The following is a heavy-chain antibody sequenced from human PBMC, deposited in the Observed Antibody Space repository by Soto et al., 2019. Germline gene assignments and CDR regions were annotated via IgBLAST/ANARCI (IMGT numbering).Heavy chain of an antibody. CDR2: ISVYHGNI. CDR3: ARDPVDTAMATFDY. V-gene: IGHV1-18*01. J-gene: IGHJ4*02. CDR1: GDIFSSDG. D-gene: IGHD5-18*01. Sequence: QVQLVQSGAEVKKPGASVKVSCKVSGDIFSSDGISWVRQAPGQGLEWMGWISVYHGNINYAQKFQGRVNMTRDTSTSTVYVELRSLRSDDTAVYYCARDPVDTAMATFDYWGQGTLVTVSS.